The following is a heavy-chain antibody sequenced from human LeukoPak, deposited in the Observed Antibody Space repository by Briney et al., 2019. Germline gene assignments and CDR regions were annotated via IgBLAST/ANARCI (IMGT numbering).Heavy chain of an antibody. CDR1: GGSISSSGYY. CDR3: ARLGRGRDGYKRPPRY. J-gene: IGHJ4*02. CDR2: IYYSGST. D-gene: IGHD5-24*01. Sequence: SETLSLTCTVSGGSISSSGYYWGWIRQPPGKGLEWIGSIYYSGSTYYNPSLKSRVTISVDTSKNQCSLKLNSVTAADTAVYYCARLGRGRDGYKRPPRYWGQGTLVTVSS. V-gene: IGHV4-39*01.